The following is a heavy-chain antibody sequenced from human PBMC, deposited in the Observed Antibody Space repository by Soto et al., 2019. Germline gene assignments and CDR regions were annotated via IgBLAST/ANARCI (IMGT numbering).Heavy chain of an antibody. V-gene: IGHV3-23*01. D-gene: IGHD6-13*01. CDR1: GFTFSSHA. CDR2: LSDSGGST. Sequence: EVQLLESGGGLVQPGGSLRLSCTASGFTFSSHAMTWVRQAPGKGLEWVSGLSDSGGSTYYADSVKGRFTISRDNSMNTLYLQMNTLRAEDKAVYDCAKVSSSWYSGFFDFWGQGTLVTVSS. J-gene: IGHJ4*02. CDR3: AKVSSSWYSGFFDF.